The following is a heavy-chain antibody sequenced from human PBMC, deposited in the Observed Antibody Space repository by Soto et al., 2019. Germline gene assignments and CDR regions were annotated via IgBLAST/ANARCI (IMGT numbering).Heavy chain of an antibody. V-gene: IGHV1-2*02. CDR1: GYIFTGSY. Sequence: ASVKVSCKASGYIFTGSYIHWVRQAPGQGLEWMGGIKPDSGGTDYAEKFQGRVTMTRDTSINTAYMELSRLRHDDTSVYYCARLKALFASLDYIREGRYNCGMDVWGQGTTVTVSS. J-gene: IGHJ6*02. CDR3: ARLKALFASLDYIREGRYNCGMDV. D-gene: IGHD2-8*01. CDR2: IKPDSGGT.